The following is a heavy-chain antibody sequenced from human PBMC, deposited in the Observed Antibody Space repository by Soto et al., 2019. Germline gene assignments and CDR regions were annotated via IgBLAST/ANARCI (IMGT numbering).Heavy chain of an antibody. Sequence: EVQLVESGGGLVQPGGSLRLSCAASGFTFSSYDMHWVRQVTGKGLEWVSGIGTTGDTYYPGAVKGRFTISSDNAKNSLYIRMSSQSVDDTVVDYCARDQGEAAPCTTLDFYYGMDVWGQGTTVAVSS. J-gene: IGHJ6*02. CDR1: GFTFSSYD. D-gene: IGHD6-13*01. CDR2: IGTTGDT. CDR3: ARDQGEAAPCTTLDFYYGMDV. V-gene: IGHV3-13*01.